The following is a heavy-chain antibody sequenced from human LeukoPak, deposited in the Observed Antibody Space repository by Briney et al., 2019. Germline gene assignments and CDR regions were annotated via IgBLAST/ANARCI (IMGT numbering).Heavy chain of an antibody. CDR1: GGSFSGYY. CDR3: CGLGGGAAAFFDY. J-gene: IGHJ4*02. V-gene: IGHV4-34*01. D-gene: IGHD6-13*01. CDR2: INQSGSS. Sequence: PSETLTLTCAVYGGSFSGYYWSWIRQPPGKGLEWIGEINQSGSSTYNPSLKSRVTISLGATKNQSPLKLSTVTGADTAALYCCGLGGGAAAFFDYWGQGTLVTVSS.